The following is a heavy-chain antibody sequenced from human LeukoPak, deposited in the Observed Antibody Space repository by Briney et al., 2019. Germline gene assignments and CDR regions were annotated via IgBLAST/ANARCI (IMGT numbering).Heavy chain of an antibody. CDR3: ASGGQGRPEY. V-gene: IGHV1-46*01. CDR2: INPSGGST. J-gene: IGHJ4*02. CDR1: GYTFTSYG. D-gene: IGHD1-14*01. Sequence: ASVKVSCKASGYTFTSYGISWVRQAPGQGLEWMGIINPSGGSTSYAQKFQGRVTMTRDTSTSTVYMELSSLRSEDTAVYYCASGGQGRPEYWGQGTLVTVSS.